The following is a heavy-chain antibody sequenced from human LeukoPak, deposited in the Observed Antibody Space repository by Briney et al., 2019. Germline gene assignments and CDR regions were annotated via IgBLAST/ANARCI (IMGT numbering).Heavy chain of an antibody. D-gene: IGHD5-24*01. CDR2: ISSSGGAT. V-gene: IGHV3-23*01. Sequence: GGSLRLSCAASGFTFSKYAMSWVRQAPGKGLEWVSFISSSGGATYYAGSVKGRFTMSRDNAENTLYLQMTSLRAADTALYYCAKALEMSTITFGFDFWGLGTLVTVSS. CDR3: AKALEMSTITFGFDF. CDR1: GFTFSKYA. J-gene: IGHJ4*02.